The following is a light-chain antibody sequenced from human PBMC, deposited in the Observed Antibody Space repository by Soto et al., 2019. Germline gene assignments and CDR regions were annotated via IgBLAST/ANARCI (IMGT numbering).Light chain of an antibody. Sequence: EIVLTQSPATLSLSPGERATLSCRASQSVSRYLAWYQQKPGQAPRLLIYDASNRATGIPARFSGSGSGTYFTLTISSLEPEEFAVYYWRQRSNWPLTFGGGTKVEIK. V-gene: IGKV3-11*01. CDR1: QSVSRY. CDR2: DAS. J-gene: IGKJ4*01. CDR3: RQRSNWPLT.